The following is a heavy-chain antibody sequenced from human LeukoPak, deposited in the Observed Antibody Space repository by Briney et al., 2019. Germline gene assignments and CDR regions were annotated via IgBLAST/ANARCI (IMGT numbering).Heavy chain of an antibody. D-gene: IGHD3-22*01. CDR1: GFTFSSYG. J-gene: IGHJ4*02. CDR3: ASELLSYYYDSSGYYV. V-gene: IGHV3-30*03. Sequence: GGSLRLSCAASGFTFSSYGMHWVRQAPGKGLEWVAVISYDGSNKYYADSVKGRFTISRDNSKNTLYPQMNSLRAEDTAVYYCASELLSYYYDSSGYYVWGQGTLVTVSS. CDR2: ISYDGSNK.